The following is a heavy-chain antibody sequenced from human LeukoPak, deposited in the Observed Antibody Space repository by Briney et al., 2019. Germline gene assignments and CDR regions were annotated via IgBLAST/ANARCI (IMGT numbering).Heavy chain of an antibody. Sequence: PSETLSLSCTVSGGSFDNSYCWTWVRRPPGKGPEWIATIYSSEFTYYNPSLRSRVTISGDRSKNLFSLKLSSVTAADTAVYYCARGSDDYKLGNYWGQGTLVTVSS. D-gene: IGHD5-24*01. V-gene: IGHV4-39*01. J-gene: IGHJ4*02. CDR2: IYSSEFT. CDR1: GGSFDNSYC. CDR3: ARGSDDYKLGNY.